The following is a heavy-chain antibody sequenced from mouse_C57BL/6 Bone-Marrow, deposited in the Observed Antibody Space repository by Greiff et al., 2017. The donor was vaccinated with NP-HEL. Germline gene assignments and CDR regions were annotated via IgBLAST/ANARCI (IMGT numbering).Heavy chain of an antibody. Sequence: VQLVESGAELARPGASVKLSCKASGYTFTSYGISWVKQRTGQGLEWIGEIYPRSGNTYYNEKFKGKATLTADKSSSTAYMELRSLTSEDSAVYFCARAITTVVYFDYWGQGTTLTVSS. D-gene: IGHD1-1*01. CDR1: GYTFTSYG. CDR2: IYPRSGNT. V-gene: IGHV1-81*01. J-gene: IGHJ2*01. CDR3: ARAITTVVYFDY.